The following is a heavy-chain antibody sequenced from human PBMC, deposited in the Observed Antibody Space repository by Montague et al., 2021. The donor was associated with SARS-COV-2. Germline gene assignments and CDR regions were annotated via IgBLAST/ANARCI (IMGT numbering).Heavy chain of an antibody. D-gene: IGHD5-12*01. CDR1: GFTFGSYA. J-gene: IGHJ5*02. CDR2: IDAGGGAV. Sequence: SLRLSCATSGFTFGSYAMRWVRQAPGKGLEWLSGIDAGGGAVFDADSVKGRFPTSRDNYKNTLYLQMNSLTADDTAVYYCARRNSGQHLVGSGWFDPWGQGTLVTVSS. CDR3: ARRNSGQHLVGSGWFDP. V-gene: IGHV3-23*01.